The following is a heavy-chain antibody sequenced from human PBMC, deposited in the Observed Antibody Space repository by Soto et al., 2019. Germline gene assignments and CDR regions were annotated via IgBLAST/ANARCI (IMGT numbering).Heavy chain of an antibody. D-gene: IGHD3-22*01. V-gene: IGHV4-34*01. CDR3: ARVVVINTHFDY. Sequence: PSETLSLTCAVYGGSFSGYYWSWIRQPPGKGLEWIGEINHSGSTNYNPSLKSRVTISVDTSKNQFSLKLSSVTAADTAVYYCARVVVINTHFDYGVQGPLVTFS. J-gene: IGHJ4*02. CDR1: GGSFSGYY. CDR2: INHSGST.